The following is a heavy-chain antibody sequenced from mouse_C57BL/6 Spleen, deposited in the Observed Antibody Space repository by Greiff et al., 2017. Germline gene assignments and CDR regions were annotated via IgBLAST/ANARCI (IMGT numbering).Heavy chain of an antibody. CDR1: GFTFTDYY. J-gene: IGHJ2*01. CDR3: ARYDYDGEAFDY. CDR2: IRNKANGYTT. D-gene: IGHD2-4*01. Sequence: EVQGVESGGGLVQPGGSLSLSCAASGFTFTDYYMSWVRQPPGKALEWLGFIRNKANGYTTEYSASVKGRFTISRDNSKSILYLQMNALRAEDSATYYCARYDYDGEAFDYWGQGTTLTVSS. V-gene: IGHV7-3*01.